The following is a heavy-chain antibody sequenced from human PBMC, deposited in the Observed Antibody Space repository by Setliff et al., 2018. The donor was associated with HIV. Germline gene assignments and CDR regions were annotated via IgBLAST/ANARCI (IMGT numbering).Heavy chain of an antibody. CDR3: AREGRDGYTSADAFDI. Sequence: GGSLRLSCAASGFTFSSYTMNWVRQAPGKGLEWVSSISSSSYYIYYADSVKGRFTISRDNAKNSLYLQMNSLRAEDTALYYCAREGRDGYTSADAFDIWGHGTMVTVSS. J-gene: IGHJ3*02. D-gene: IGHD5-12*01. CDR2: ISSSSYYI. CDR1: GFTFSSYT. V-gene: IGHV3-21*04.